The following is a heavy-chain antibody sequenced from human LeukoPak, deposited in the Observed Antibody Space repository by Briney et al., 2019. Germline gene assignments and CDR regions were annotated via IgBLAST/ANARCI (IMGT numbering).Heavy chain of an antibody. D-gene: IGHD1-1*01. V-gene: IGHV4-59*12. J-gene: IGHJ1*01. CDR1: GGSISSYY. Sequence: SETLSLTCTVSGGSISSYYWSWIRQPPGKGLEWIGYIYYSGSTNYNPSLKSRLTISVDTSKNQFSLKLSTVTAADTAVYFCARSGAAWKPPTYFQDWGQGTLVTVSS. CDR2: IYYSGST. CDR3: ARSGAAWKPPTYFQD.